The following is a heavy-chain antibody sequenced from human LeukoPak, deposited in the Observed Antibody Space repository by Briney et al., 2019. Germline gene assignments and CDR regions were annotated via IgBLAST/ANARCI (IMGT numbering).Heavy chain of an antibody. V-gene: IGHV3-23*01. CDR2: ISGSGGST. CDR3: AKDGPEYDSSGYYL. J-gene: IGHJ5*02. D-gene: IGHD3-22*01. Sequence: GGSLRLSCAASGFTFSSYGMSWVRQAPGKGLEWVSAISGSGGSTYYADSVKGRFTISRDNSKNTLYRQMNSLRAEDTAVYYCAKDGPEYDSSGYYLWGQGTLVTVSS. CDR1: GFTFSSYG.